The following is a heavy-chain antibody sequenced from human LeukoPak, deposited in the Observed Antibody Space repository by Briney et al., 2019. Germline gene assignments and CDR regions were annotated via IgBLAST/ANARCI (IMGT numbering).Heavy chain of an antibody. CDR3: AKHRAYYYDGSGGFAGFDY. D-gene: IGHD3-22*01. J-gene: IGHJ4*02. CDR2: FIIGSSTI. V-gene: IGHV3-48*04. CDR1: GFTFSSIS. Sequence: GGSLSLSGPASGFTFSSISMNWVGQAQGRGRRWVSYFIIGSSTIYYADSVKGRFTISRDNAKNSLYLQMNSLRAEDTALYYCAKHRAYYYDGSGGFAGFDYWGQGTLVTVSS.